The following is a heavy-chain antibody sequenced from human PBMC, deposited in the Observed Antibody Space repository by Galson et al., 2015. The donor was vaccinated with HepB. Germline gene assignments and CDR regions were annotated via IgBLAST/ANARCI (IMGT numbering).Heavy chain of an antibody. V-gene: IGHV1-69*13. CDR2: IIPIFGTA. CDR1: GGTFSSYA. CDR3: ARTESAGLHGKYYYMDV. Sequence: SVKVSCKASGGTFSSYAISWVRQAPGQGLEWMGGIIPIFGTANYAQKFQGRVTITADESTSTAYMELSSLRSEDTAVYYCARTESAGLHGKYYYMDVWGKGTTVTVSS. J-gene: IGHJ6*03. D-gene: IGHD4-11*01.